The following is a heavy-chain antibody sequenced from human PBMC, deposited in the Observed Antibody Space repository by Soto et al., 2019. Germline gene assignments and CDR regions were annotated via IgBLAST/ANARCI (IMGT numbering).Heavy chain of an antibody. V-gene: IGHV3-23*01. J-gene: IGHJ4*02. Sequence: PGGSLRLSCAASGFTFSSYAMSWVRQAPGKGLEWVSAISGSGGSTYYADSVKGRFTISRDNSKNTLYLQMNSLRAEDTAVYYCAKATIFGVVINPFDYWGPGTLVTVSS. CDR1: GFTFSSYA. CDR2: ISGSGGST. D-gene: IGHD3-3*01. CDR3: AKATIFGVVINPFDY.